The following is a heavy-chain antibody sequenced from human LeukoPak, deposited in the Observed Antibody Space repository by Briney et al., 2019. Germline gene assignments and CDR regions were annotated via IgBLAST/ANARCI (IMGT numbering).Heavy chain of an antibody. CDR1: GFTFSNYG. Sequence: GRSLRLSCAASGFTFSNYGMHWVRQAPGKGLEWVALISYHGSNKYYADSVRGRFTISRDTSKNTLYLQMNSLRAEDTAVYYCAKGDKMLTWRRTYNRFDPWGQGTLVTVSS. CDR2: ISYHGSNK. CDR3: AKGDKMLTWRRTYNRFDP. V-gene: IGHV3-30*18. J-gene: IGHJ5*02. D-gene: IGHD3-16*01.